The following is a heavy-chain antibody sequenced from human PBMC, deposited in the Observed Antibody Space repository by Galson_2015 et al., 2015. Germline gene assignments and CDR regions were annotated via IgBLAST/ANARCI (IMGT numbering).Heavy chain of an antibody. Sequence: SLRLSCAASGFTFSSYAMHWVRQAPGKGLEWVAVISYDGSNKYYADSVKGRFTISRDNSKNTLYLQMNSLRAEDTAVYYCARDPEWFGESHDAFDIWGQGTMVTASS. CDR2: ISYDGSNK. CDR1: GFTFSSYA. V-gene: IGHV3-30-3*01. D-gene: IGHD3-10*01. J-gene: IGHJ3*02. CDR3: ARDPEWFGESHDAFDI.